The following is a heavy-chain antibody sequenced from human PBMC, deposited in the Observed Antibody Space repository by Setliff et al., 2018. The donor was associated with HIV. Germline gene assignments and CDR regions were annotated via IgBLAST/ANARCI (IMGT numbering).Heavy chain of an antibody. Sequence: LGESLKISCRASGYTFTNYWIGWVRQMPGKGLEWIGVIYPGDSVTRYGPSFQGQVFISADRSITTAYLEWSSLKPSDTAMYYCIRRRRAPGTEDLEAVWGQGTLVTV. D-gene: IGHD1-26*01. CDR3: IRRRRAPGTEDLEAV. CDR2: IYPGDSVT. V-gene: IGHV5-51*01. CDR1: GYTFTNYW. J-gene: IGHJ4*02.